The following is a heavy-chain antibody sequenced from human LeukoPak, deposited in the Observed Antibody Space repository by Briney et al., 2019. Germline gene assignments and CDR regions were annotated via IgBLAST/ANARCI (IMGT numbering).Heavy chain of an antibody. CDR3: AKGSGGAYYNYFED. D-gene: IGHD1-26*01. Sequence: GGSLRLSCAASGFTFDDYAFHWVRQAPGKGLEWVSLISWDVGTIYYADSVRGRFTISRDNSKNSLYLRMNSLRAEDTALYYCAKGSGGAYYNYFEDWGQGTLVSVAS. CDR2: ISWDVGTI. J-gene: IGHJ4*02. V-gene: IGHV3-43D*03. CDR1: GFTFDDYA.